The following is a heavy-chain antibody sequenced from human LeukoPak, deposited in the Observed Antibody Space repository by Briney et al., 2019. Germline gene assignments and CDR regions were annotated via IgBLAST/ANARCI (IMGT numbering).Heavy chain of an antibody. J-gene: IGHJ4*02. CDR1: GFTVSSNY. Sequence: AGGSLRLSCAASGFTVSSNYMSWVRRAPGKGLEWVSVIYSGGSTYYADSVKGRFAISRDNSKNMLYLQLNSLRAEDTAVYYCARVDYGSGSYFDYWGQGTLVTVSS. D-gene: IGHD3-10*01. CDR2: IYSGGST. V-gene: IGHV3-53*01. CDR3: ARVDYGSGSYFDY.